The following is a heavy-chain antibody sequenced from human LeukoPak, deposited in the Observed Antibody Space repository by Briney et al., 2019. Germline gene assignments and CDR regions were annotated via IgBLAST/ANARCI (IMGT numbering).Heavy chain of an antibody. V-gene: IGHV4-59*08. CDR2: IYYSGST. J-gene: IGHJ6*03. CDR1: GGSISSYY. Sequence: SSETLSLTCTVSGGSISSYYWSWIRQPPGKGLEWIGYIYYSGSTNYNPSLKSRVTISVDTSKNQFSLKLSSVTAADTAVYYCARFGREYQLPERIYYYYYMDVWGKGTTVTVSS. CDR3: ARFGREYQLPERIYYYYYMDV. D-gene: IGHD2-2*01.